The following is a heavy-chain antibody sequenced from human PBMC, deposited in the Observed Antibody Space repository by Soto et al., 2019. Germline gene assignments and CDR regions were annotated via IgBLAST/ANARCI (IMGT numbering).Heavy chain of an antibody. J-gene: IGHJ3*02. V-gene: IGHV3-30-3*01. D-gene: IGHD4-17*01. CDR1: GFTFSSYA. CDR3: AKDPNGDYIGDFEM. Sequence: PGGSLRFSCAASGFTFSSYAMHWVRHPPGKGPEWVTAISDDGNKKYYADYMKGRFTISRDNSRNTLNLQMNSLRAEDTAVYYCAKDPNGDYIGDFEMWGQGTMVTVSS. CDR2: ISDDGNKK.